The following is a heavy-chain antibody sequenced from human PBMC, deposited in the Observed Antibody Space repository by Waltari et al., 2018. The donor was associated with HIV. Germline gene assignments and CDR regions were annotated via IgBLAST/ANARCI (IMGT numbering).Heavy chain of an antibody. D-gene: IGHD3-10*01. CDR1: GYTFTNCA. V-gene: IGHV7-4-1*02. Sequence: QVQLVQSGSELQKPGASVKVSCKASGYTFTNCAVNWVRQAPGQGLEWMGWINTNTGNPTYAQGFPGRFVFSLDTSVSTAYLQISSLRAEDTAVYYCARTYSYSSGLYYYGMDVWGQGTTVTVSS. J-gene: IGHJ6*02. CDR2: INTNTGNP. CDR3: ARTYSYSSGLYYYGMDV.